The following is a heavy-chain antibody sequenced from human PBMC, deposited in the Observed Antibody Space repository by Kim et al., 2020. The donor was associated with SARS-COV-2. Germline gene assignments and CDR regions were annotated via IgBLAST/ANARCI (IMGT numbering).Heavy chain of an antibody. J-gene: IGHJ4*02. CDR3: ARAYPGSGTYGGGDY. D-gene: IGHD1-26*01. V-gene: IGHV3-33*01. CDR1: GFTFSNYG. Sequence: GGSLRLSCAASGFTFSNYGMHWVRQAPGKGLEWVAVIWYDGSNKYYADSVKGRFTISRDNSKNTLYLQMNSLRADDTAVYFCARAYPGSGTYGGGDYWGQGTLVTVSS. CDR2: IWYDGSNK.